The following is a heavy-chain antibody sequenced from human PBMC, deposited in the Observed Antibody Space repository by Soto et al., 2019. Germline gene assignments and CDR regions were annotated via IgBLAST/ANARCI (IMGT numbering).Heavy chain of an antibody. D-gene: IGHD6-13*01. CDR1: GFPFSSYA. Sequence: AGSLTLSCSASGFPFSSYAMHWVRQAPGKGLEYVSAISSNGGSTYYADSVKGRFTISRDNSKNTLYLQMSSLRAEDTAVYYCVKDHDYSSSSRIHWFDPWGQGTLVTVSS. CDR3: VKDHDYSSSSRIHWFDP. CDR2: ISSNGGST. V-gene: IGHV3-64D*06. J-gene: IGHJ5*02.